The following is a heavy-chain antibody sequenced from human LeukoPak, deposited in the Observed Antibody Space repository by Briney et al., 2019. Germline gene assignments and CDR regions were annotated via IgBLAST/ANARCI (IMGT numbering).Heavy chain of an antibody. CDR1: GYTFTSYG. CDR2: ISAYNGDT. CDR3: ARVGEYCSSTSCYKAGGFDY. J-gene: IGHJ4*02. D-gene: IGHD2-2*02. V-gene: IGHV1-18*01. Sequence: AASVKVSCKASGYTFTSYGISWVRQAPGQELEWMGWISAYNGDTNYAQKLQGRVTMTTDTSTSTAYMELRSLRSDDTAVYYCARVGEYCSSTSCYKAGGFDYWGQGTLVTVSS.